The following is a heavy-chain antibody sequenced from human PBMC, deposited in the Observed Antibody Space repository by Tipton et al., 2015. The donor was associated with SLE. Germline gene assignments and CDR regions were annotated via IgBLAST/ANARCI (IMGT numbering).Heavy chain of an antibody. D-gene: IGHD2/OR15-2a*01. CDR1: GFTFSNSW. CDR2: IDPDGRIT. CDR3: AKCKSALMNANFDY. J-gene: IGHJ4*02. Sequence: SLRLSCAASGFTFSNSWMQWVRQAPGRGLVWVSRIDPDGRITDYADSVKGRFTISRDNSNNTLYLQMRGLRGEDTAVYYCAKCKSALMNANFDYWGQGSPVTVSS. V-gene: IGHV3-74*01.